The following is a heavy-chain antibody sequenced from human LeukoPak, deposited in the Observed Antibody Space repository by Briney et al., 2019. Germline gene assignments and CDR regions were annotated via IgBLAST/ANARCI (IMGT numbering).Heavy chain of an antibody. CDR3: AKSVAPYCSGGSCFDAFDI. J-gene: IGHJ3*02. CDR1: GFTFSTYT. Sequence: PGGSLRLSCAASGFTFSTYTMNWVRQAPGKGLEWVSFISGSSSYIYYADSVKGRITISRDNAKNSLYLQMNSLRAEDTAVYYCAKSVAPYCSGGSCFDAFDIWGQGTMVTVSS. D-gene: IGHD2-15*01. V-gene: IGHV3-21*01. CDR2: ISGSSSYI.